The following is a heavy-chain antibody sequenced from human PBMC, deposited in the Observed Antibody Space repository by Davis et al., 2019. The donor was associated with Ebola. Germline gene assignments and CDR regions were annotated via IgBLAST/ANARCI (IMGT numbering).Heavy chain of an antibody. CDR1: GFTFDAYA. Sequence: PGGSLTLSCAVSGFTFDAYATHWVRHAPGKGLEWVSLISGDGGSTYYADSVKGRFTISRDNSKNSLYLQMNSLRTEDTALYYCAKDLGSSASVVYYYYGMDVWGQGTTVTVSS. CDR3: AKDLGSSASVVYYYYGMDV. J-gene: IGHJ6*02. V-gene: IGHV3-43*02. CDR2: ISGDGGST. D-gene: IGHD6-6*01.